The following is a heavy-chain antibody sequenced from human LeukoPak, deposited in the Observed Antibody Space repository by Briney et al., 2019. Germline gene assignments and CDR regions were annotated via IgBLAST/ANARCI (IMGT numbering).Heavy chain of an antibody. V-gene: IGHV4-34*01. D-gene: IGHD3-22*01. Sequence: SKTLSLTCAVYGGSFSGYYGSWIRQPPGKGLEWIGEINHSGSTNYNPSLKSRVTISVETSKKQLSLKHSSVSAADKAVYYCAREVYYYDSSGYYTYYYYYYMDVWGKGTTVTVSS. J-gene: IGHJ6*03. CDR1: GGSFSGYY. CDR3: AREVYYYDSSGYYTYYYYYYMDV. CDR2: INHSGST.